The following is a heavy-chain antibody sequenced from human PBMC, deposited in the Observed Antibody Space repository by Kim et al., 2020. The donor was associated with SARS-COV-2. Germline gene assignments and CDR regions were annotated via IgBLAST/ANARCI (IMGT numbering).Heavy chain of an antibody. D-gene: IGHD3-10*01. V-gene: IGHV4-39*07. CDR2: IHYSGST. CDR3: ASDYYGSGSYSWFDP. J-gene: IGHJ5*02. Sequence: SETLSLTCTVSGGSISSSNYYWGWIRQPPGKGLEWIGSIHYSGSTYYNPSLKSRVTTSVDTSRNQFSLKVDSVTAADTAVYYCASDYYGSGSYSWFDPWGQGTLVTVSS. CDR1: GGSISSSNYY.